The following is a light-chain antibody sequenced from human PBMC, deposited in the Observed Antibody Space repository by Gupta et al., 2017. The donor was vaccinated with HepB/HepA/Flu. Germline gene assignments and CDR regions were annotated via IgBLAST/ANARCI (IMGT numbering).Light chain of an antibody. CDR3: QHDNKWALT. Sequence: VMTQSPATLSVSPGERVTLSCRASQSVRSTLAWYQQTPGQAPRLLNYDASTGATVIPAMCSSSWSGHVFTPTSSSLQPEDFAVYSCQHDNKWALTFGGGTKVEIK. CDR1: QSVRST. J-gene: IGKJ4*01. V-gene: IGKV3-15*01. CDR2: DAS.